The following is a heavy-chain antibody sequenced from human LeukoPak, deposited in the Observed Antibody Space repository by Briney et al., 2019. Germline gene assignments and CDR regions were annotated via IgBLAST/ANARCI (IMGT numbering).Heavy chain of an antibody. CDR3: ARVFSDFWSGYSYGWWFDP. CDR1: GFTFSGYW. Sequence: GGSLRLSRAASGFTFSGYWMSWVRQAPGKGLEWVANIKQDGSEKYYVDSVKGRFTISRDNAKNSLYLQMNSLRAEDTAVYYCARVFSDFWSGYSYGWWFDPWGQGTLVTVSS. V-gene: IGHV3-7*01. J-gene: IGHJ5*02. CDR2: IKQDGSEK. D-gene: IGHD3-3*01.